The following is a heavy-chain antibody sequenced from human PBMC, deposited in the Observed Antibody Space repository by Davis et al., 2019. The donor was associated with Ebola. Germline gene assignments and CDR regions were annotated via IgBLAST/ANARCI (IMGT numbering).Heavy chain of an antibody. Sequence: PGGSLRLSCAASGFTFSSYGMHWVRQAPGKGLEWVAVIWYDGSNKYYADSVKGRFTISRDNSKNTLYLQMNSLRAEDTAVYYCARGHSSSWYYYYYGMDVWGQGTTVTVPS. J-gene: IGHJ6*02. CDR3: ARGHSSSWYYYYYGMDV. D-gene: IGHD6-13*01. V-gene: IGHV3-33*01. CDR2: IWYDGSNK. CDR1: GFTFSSYG.